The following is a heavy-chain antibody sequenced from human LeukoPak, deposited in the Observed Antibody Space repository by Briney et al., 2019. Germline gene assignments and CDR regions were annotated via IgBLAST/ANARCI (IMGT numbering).Heavy chain of an antibody. D-gene: IGHD3-9*01. Sequence: GSLRLSCAASGFTFSSYDMHWVRQATGKGLEWVSAIGTAGDTYYPGSVKGRFTISRENAKNSLYLQMNSLRAGDTAVYYCARAPSLTLPDYWGQGTLVTVSS. CDR1: GFTFSSYD. CDR2: IGTAGDT. V-gene: IGHV3-13*01. CDR3: ARAPSLTLPDY. J-gene: IGHJ4*02.